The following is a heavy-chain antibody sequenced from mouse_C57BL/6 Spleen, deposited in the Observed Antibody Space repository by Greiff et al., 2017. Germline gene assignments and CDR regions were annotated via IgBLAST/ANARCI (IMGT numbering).Heavy chain of an antibody. CDR1: GYTFTDYE. J-gene: IGHJ4*01. V-gene: IGHV1-15*01. Sequence: LKESGAELVRPGASVTLSCKASGYTFTDYEMHWVKQTPVHGLEWIGAIDPETGGTAYNQKFKGKAILTADKSSSTAYMELRSLTSEDSAVYYCTSYYSYYYAMDYWGQGTSVTVSS. D-gene: IGHD2-12*01. CDR3: TSYYSYYYAMDY. CDR2: IDPETGGT.